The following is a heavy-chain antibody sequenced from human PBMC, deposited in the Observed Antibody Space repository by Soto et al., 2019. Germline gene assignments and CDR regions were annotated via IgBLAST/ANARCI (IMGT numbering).Heavy chain of an antibody. Sequence: SQTLSLICAISGDSVSSNSAAWNWIRQPPSRGLEWLGRTYYRSKWYNDYAVSVKSRITINPDTSKNQFSLQLNSVTPEDTAVYYCARDHRSTVAGTSDAFDIWGQGTMVTVSS. CDR2: TYYRSKWYN. CDR3: ARDHRSTVAGTSDAFDI. V-gene: IGHV6-1*01. CDR1: GDSVSSNSAA. J-gene: IGHJ3*02. D-gene: IGHD6-19*01.